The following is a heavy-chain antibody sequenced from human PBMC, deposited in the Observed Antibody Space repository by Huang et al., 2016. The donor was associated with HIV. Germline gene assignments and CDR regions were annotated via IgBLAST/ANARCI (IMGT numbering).Heavy chain of an antibody. CDR1: GFTFSSYG. CDR2: ISYDGMNK. Sequence: QVQLVESGGGVVQPGRSLRLSCAASGFTFSSYGRHWVSQAPGKGLEWGAVISYDGMNKYYADSVKGRFTISRDNSKNTLYLQMNSLRAEDTAVYYCAKDAIVGAQSGPDYWGRGTLVTVSS. CDR3: AKDAIVGAQSGPDY. D-gene: IGHD1-26*01. V-gene: IGHV3-30*18. J-gene: IGHJ4*02.